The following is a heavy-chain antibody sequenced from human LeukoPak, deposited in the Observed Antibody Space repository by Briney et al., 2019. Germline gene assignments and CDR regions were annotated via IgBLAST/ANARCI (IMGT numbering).Heavy chain of an antibody. D-gene: IGHD1-20*01. CDR1: GFTFDDYG. J-gene: IGHJ4*02. CDR3: ARRDRYNWNDLDY. CDR2: INWNGGST. Sequence: GGSLRLSCAASGFTFDDYGMSWVCQAPGKGLEWVSGINWNGGSTGYADSAKGRFTISRDNAKNSLYLQTNSLRAEDTALYYCARRDRYNWNDLDYWGQGTLVTVSS. V-gene: IGHV3-20*04.